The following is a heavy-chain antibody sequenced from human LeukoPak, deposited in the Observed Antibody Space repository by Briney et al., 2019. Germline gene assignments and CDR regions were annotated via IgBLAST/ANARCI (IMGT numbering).Heavy chain of an antibody. Sequence: GGSLRLSCAASGFSFSMYSMNWVRQAPGKGLEWVSGISAGGGSTYYADSVKGRFTISRDSSKNILYLQMNSLRAEDTAVYYCATIRGQYCSGGSCYGPDYWGQGTLVTVSS. CDR1: GFSFSMYS. V-gene: IGHV3-23*01. J-gene: IGHJ4*02. CDR3: ATIRGQYCSGGSCYGPDY. CDR2: ISAGGGST. D-gene: IGHD2-15*01.